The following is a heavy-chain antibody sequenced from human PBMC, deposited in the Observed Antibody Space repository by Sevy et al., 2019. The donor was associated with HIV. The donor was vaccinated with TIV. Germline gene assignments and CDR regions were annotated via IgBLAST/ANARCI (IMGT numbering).Heavy chain of an antibody. D-gene: IGHD3-10*01. CDR2: IIPIFGTA. CDR1: GGTFSSYA. V-gene: IGHV1-69*13. Sequence: ASVKASCKASGGTFSSYAISWVRQAPGQGLEWMGGIIPIFGTANYAQKFQGRVTITADESTSTAYMELSSLRSEDTAVYYCARGVVRGVMHYYHYGIDVWGQGTTVTVSS. CDR3: ARGVVRGVMHYYHYGIDV. J-gene: IGHJ6*02.